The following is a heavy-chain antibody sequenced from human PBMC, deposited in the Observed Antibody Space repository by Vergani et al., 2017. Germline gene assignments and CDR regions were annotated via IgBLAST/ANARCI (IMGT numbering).Heavy chain of an antibody. D-gene: IGHD1-1*01. CDR1: GFIYSDHY. CDR3: VRVKGSNWNDHLYDI. J-gene: IGHJ3*02. CDR2: IRNKANDYTT. V-gene: IGHV3-72*01. Sequence: EVQVVDSGGGLVQPGGSLRLFCAACGFIYSDHYMDWVRQAPGKGLEWVGRIRNKANDYTTQYAASVKGRFTISRDDSKSYLYLQMNSLQTEDTALYYCVRVKGSNWNDHLYDIWGQGTLVTVSS.